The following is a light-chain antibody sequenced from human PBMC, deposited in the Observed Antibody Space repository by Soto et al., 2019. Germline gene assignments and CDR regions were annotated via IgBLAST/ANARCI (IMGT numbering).Light chain of an antibody. CDR3: QQYGSSHRVT. V-gene: IGKV3-20*01. CDR2: GAS. Sequence: EIVLTQSPGTLSLSPGERATLSCRASQSVSSSYLAWYQQKPGQAPRLLIYGASSRATGIPDRFSGSGSGTAFTLTISRLEPEDFAVYYCQQYGSSHRVTFGQGTRLEIK. J-gene: IGKJ5*01. CDR1: QSVSSSY.